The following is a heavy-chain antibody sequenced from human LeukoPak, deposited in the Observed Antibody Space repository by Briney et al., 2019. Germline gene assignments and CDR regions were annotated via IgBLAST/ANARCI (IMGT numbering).Heavy chain of an antibody. Sequence: SETLSLTCTVSGVSISSSSYYWGWIRQPPGKGLEWIGSIYYSGSTYYNPSLKSRVTISVDTSKNQFSLKLSSVTAADTAVYYCAITETPYYYDSSGYYYFDYWGQGTLVTVSS. J-gene: IGHJ4*02. CDR2: IYYSGST. D-gene: IGHD3-22*01. V-gene: IGHV4-39*01. CDR3: AITETPYYYDSSGYYYFDY. CDR1: GVSISSSSYY.